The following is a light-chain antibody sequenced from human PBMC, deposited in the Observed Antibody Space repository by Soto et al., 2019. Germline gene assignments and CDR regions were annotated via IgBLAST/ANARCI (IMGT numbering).Light chain of an antibody. V-gene: IGLV1-40*01. Sequence: QSVLTQPPSVSGAPGQRVTISCTGSSSNIGAGYDVHWYQQFQGTAPKLLIYGNSNRPSGVPDRFSGSKSGTSASLAITGLQAEDEADDYCQSYDSSLSGVVFGGGTKLTVL. CDR2: GNS. CDR3: QSYDSSLSGVV. CDR1: SSNIGAGYD. J-gene: IGLJ2*01.